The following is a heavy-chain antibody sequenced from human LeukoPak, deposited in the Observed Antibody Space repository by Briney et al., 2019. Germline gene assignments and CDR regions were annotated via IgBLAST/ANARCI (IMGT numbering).Heavy chain of an antibody. J-gene: IGHJ6*02. Sequence: GGSLRLSCAASGFTFSNYAMRWVRQAPGKGLEWLSAISGSGHSTYYADSVKGRFTISRDNSKNTLYLQMGSLRAEDTAVYYCAKGLGGYDYYYYYGMDVWGQGTTVTVSS. CDR2: ISGSGHST. V-gene: IGHV3-23*01. D-gene: IGHD5-12*01. CDR1: GFTFSNYA. CDR3: AKGLGGYDYYYYYGMDV.